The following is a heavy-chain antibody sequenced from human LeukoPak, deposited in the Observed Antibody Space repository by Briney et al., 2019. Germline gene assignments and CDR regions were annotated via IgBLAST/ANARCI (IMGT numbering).Heavy chain of an antibody. J-gene: IGHJ5*02. D-gene: IGHD5-12*01. CDR1: GFTFSSYA. CDR2: ISYDGRNQ. Sequence: GSLRLSCAASGFTFSSYAMSWVRQAPGKGLEWVAVISYDGRNQLYADAVKGRFTISRDNSKNTLSLQMNSLRVEDTAVYYCARVDYSNWFDPWGQGTLVTVSS. CDR3: ARVDYSNWFDP. V-gene: IGHV3-30*04.